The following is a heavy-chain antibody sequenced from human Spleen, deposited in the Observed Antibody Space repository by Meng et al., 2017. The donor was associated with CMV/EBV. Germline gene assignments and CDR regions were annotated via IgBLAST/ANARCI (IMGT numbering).Heavy chain of an antibody. CDR1: GFTVSSSS. J-gene: IGHJ4*02. Sequence: GESLKISCAASGFTVSSSSMNWVRQVPGKGLEWVSVIYAGGTTYYADSVKGRFTISRDNSKNTAFLQMSSLRAEDTAVYYCARLLLGSTWTHDYWGQGTLVTVSS. V-gene: IGHV3-53*01. CDR2: IYAGGTT. D-gene: IGHD6-13*01. CDR3: ARLLLGSTWTHDY.